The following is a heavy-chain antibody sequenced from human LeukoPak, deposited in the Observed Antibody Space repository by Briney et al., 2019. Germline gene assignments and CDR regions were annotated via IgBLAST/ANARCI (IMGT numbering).Heavy chain of an antibody. CDR3: ARDGHGVPLDY. J-gene: IGHJ4*02. V-gene: IGHV3-33*01. CDR1: GFTFSSYG. D-gene: IGHD4-17*01. Sequence: GGSLRLSCAASGFTFSSYGMHWVRQAPGKGLEWVAVIWYDGSNKYYADSVKGRFTISRDNSKNTLYLQMNSLRDEDTALSYCARDGHGVPLDYWGQGTLVTVSP. CDR2: IWYDGSNK.